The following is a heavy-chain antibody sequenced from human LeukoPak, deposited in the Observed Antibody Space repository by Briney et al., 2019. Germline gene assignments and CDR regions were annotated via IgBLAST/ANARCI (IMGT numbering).Heavy chain of an antibody. D-gene: IGHD1-26*01. CDR3: AGGQWEILRYNYTDV. CDR2: IDTSGST. V-gene: IGHV4-4*07. J-gene: IGHJ6*03. Sequence: SETLSLTCTVSGGSITSFYWNWIPQPAGKGLGWIGRIDTSGSTNYNPSLTSRVTMSVDTSKNQFSLRLSSLTAAHTAVYYCAGGQWEILRYNYTDVWGKGNTVTVSS. CDR1: GGSITSFY.